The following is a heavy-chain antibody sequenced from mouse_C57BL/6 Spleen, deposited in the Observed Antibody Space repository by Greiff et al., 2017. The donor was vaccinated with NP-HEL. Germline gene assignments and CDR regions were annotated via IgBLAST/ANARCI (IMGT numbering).Heavy chain of an antibody. J-gene: IGHJ3*01. CDR2: INPSTGGT. CDR3: ARSYYYGSSSAWFAY. Sequence: EVQLQQSGPELVKPGASVKLSCKASGYTFTGYYMNWVKQSPEKSLEWIGEINPSTGGTTYTQKVKAKATLTVDKSSSTAYMQLKSLTSEDSAVYYCARSYYYGSSSAWFAYWGQGTLVTVSA. V-gene: IGHV1-42*01. D-gene: IGHD1-1*01. CDR1: GYTFTGYY.